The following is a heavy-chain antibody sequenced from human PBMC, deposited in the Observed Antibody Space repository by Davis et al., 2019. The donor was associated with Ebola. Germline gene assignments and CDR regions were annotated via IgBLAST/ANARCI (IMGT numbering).Heavy chain of an antibody. CDR3: ARNRDGEGNWYFDL. J-gene: IGHJ2*01. V-gene: IGHV3-23*01. D-gene: IGHD4-17*01. CDR1: GFIFSTYV. Sequence: GESLKISCSASGFIFSTYVMSWVRQAPGKGLEWVSTYGTSADTYYADSVKGRFTISRDNSKNTLYLQLNSLRSEDTAFYYCARNRDGEGNWYFDLWGRGTLVTVSS. CDR2: GTSADT.